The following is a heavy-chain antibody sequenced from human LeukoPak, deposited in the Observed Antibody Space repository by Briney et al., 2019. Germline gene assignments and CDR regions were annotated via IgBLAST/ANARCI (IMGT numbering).Heavy chain of an antibody. Sequence: PGGSLRPSCAASGFTFSSYGMHWVRQAPGKGLEWVAVISYDGSNKYYADSVKGRFTISRDNSKNTLYLQMNSLRAEDTAVYYCAKGPTNYYDSSGYFYFDYWGQGTLVTVSS. J-gene: IGHJ4*02. V-gene: IGHV3-30*18. CDR1: GFTFSSYG. CDR3: AKGPTNYYDSSGYFYFDY. D-gene: IGHD3-22*01. CDR2: ISYDGSNK.